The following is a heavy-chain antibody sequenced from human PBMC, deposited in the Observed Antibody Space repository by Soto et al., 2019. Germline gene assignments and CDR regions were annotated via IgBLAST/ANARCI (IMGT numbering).Heavy chain of an antibody. D-gene: IGHD2-2*01. Sequence: GESLKISCKGSGDSFTSYWIGWVRQMPGKGLEWMGIIYPGDSDTRYSPSFQGQVTISADKSISTAYLQWSSLKASDTAMYYCARSLVPAAIPRWFDPWGQGTLVTVSS. V-gene: IGHV5-51*01. CDR3: ARSLVPAAIPRWFDP. J-gene: IGHJ5*02. CDR1: GDSFTSYW. CDR2: IYPGDSDT.